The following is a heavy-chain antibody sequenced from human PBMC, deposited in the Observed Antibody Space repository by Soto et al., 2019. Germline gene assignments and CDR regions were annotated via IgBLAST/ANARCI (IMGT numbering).Heavy chain of an antibody. CDR1: GGTFSSYA. CDR3: ATLENGGITIFGVPKSWFGP. Sequence: KVSCKASGGTFSSYAISWVRQAPGQGLEWMGGIIPIFGTAIYAQKFQGRVTMTEDTSTDTAYMELSSLRSEDTAVYYCATLENGGITIFGVPKSWFGPWGQGTLVTVSS. V-gene: IGHV1-69*06. CDR2: IIPIFGTA. J-gene: IGHJ5*02. D-gene: IGHD3-3*01.